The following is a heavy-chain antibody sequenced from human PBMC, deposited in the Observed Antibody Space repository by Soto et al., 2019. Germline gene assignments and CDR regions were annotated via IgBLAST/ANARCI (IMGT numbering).Heavy chain of an antibody. CDR3: ATRPLLPGAP. Sequence: GGSLRLSCAASGFTFSSYAMSWVRQAPGKGLEWVSDISASGGTTYYADSVKGRFTVSRDNSKKMLYLQMSSLRAEDTAVYYCATRPLLPGAPWGQGTMVTVSS. V-gene: IGHV3-23*01. CDR2: ISASGGTT. D-gene: IGHD3-22*01. CDR1: GFTFSSYA. J-gene: IGHJ3*01.